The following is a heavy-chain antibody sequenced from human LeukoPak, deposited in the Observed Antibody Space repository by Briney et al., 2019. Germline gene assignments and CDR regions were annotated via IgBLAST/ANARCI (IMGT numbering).Heavy chain of an antibody. CDR1: GGSFSGYY. CDR3: ARGDDSSGYYYYFDY. CDR2: INHSGST. V-gene: IGHV4-34*01. Sequence: SETLSLTCAVYGGSFSGYYWSWIRQPPGKGLEWIGEINHSGSTNYNPSLKSRVTISVDTSKNQSSLKLSSVTAADTAVYYCARGDDSSGYYYYFDYWGQGTLVTVSS. J-gene: IGHJ4*02. D-gene: IGHD3-22*01.